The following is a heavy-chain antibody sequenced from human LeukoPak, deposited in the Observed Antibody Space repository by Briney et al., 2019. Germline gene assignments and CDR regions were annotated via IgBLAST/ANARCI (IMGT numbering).Heavy chain of an antibody. CDR3: ARGGSSSWYYYYYYMDV. V-gene: IGHV4-59*01. J-gene: IGHJ6*03. CDR2: IYYSGST. CDR1: GGSISSYY. D-gene: IGHD6-13*01. Sequence: SETLSLTCTVSGGSISSYYWSWIRQPPGKGLEWIGYIYYSGSTNYNPSLKSRVTISVDTSKNQFSLKLSSVTAADTAVYYCARGGSSSWYYYYYYMDVWGKGTTVTVSS.